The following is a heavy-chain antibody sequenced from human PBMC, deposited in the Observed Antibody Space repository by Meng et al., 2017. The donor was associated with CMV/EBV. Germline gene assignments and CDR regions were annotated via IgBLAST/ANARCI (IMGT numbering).Heavy chain of an antibody. CDR3: ARAATIFEYYGMDV. Sequence: ESLKISCTVSGGSVSSGSYYWSWLRQPPGKGLEWIGYIYYSGSTNYNPSLKSRVTISVDTSKNQFSLKLSSVTAADTAVYYCARAATIFEYYGMDVWGQGTTVTVSS. V-gene: IGHV4-61*01. D-gene: IGHD3-3*01. CDR2: IYYSGST. CDR1: GGSVSSGSYY. J-gene: IGHJ6*02.